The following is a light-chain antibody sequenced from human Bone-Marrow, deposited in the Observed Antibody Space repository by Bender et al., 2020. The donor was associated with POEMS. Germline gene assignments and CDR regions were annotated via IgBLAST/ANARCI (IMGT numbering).Light chain of an antibody. Sequence: SYELTQPPSVSVSPGQTATITCSGEKLGEEYACWYQQKPGQSPVVVIYQDTNRPSGIPERFSGSNSGNTATLTISGTQAMDEADYYCQAWDSSTAVFGTGTKVTVL. CDR3: QAWDSSTAV. CDR1: KLGEEY. V-gene: IGLV3-1*01. CDR2: QDT. J-gene: IGLJ1*01.